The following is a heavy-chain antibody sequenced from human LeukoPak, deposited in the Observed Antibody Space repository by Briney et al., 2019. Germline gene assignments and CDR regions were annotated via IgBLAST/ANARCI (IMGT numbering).Heavy chain of an antibody. CDR1: GYTFTGYY. D-gene: IGHD3-10*01. CDR2: INPNSGGT. Sequence: ASVKVSCKASGYTFTGYYMHWVRQAPGQGLEWMGWINPNSGGTNYAQKFQGRVTMTRDTSISTAYMELSRLRSDDTAVYYCARVQHYYGSGSRQYYFDYWGQGTLVTVSS. J-gene: IGHJ4*02. CDR3: ARVQHYYGSGSRQYYFDY. V-gene: IGHV1-2*02.